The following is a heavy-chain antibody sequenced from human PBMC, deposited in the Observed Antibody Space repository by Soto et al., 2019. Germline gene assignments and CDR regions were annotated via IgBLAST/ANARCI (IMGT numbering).Heavy chain of an antibody. CDR3: ARGCVSSTSCYKGVHYYYYVMDV. V-gene: IGHV1-8*01. J-gene: IGHJ6*02. D-gene: IGHD2-2*02. Sequence: ASVKVSCKASGYTFTSQDINWVRQATGQGFKWMGWMNPNSGNTGYAQKFQGRVTMTRNPSISTAYMELSSLRSEDTAVYYCARGCVSSTSCYKGVHYYYYVMDVWGQGTTVTISS. CDR2: MNPNSGNT. CDR1: GYTFTSQD.